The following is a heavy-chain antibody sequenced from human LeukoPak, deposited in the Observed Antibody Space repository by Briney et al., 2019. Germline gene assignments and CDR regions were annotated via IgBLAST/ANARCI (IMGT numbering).Heavy chain of an antibody. CDR3: AREGGGSTTSFDY. J-gene: IGHJ4*02. V-gene: IGHV4-31*03. Sequence: SETLSLTCTVSGASVSGGRYYWSWIRQHPGKGLEWIGYIYYSGSTYYNPSLKSRVTISVDTSKNQFSLKLSSVTAADTAVYYCAREGGGSTTSFDYWGQGTLVTVSS. D-gene: IGHD1-1*01. CDR1: GASVSGGRYY. CDR2: IYYSGST.